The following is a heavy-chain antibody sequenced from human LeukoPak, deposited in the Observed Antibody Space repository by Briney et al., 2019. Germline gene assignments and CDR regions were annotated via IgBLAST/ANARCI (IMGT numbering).Heavy chain of an antibody. J-gene: IGHJ4*02. D-gene: IGHD2-15*01. V-gene: IGHV4-30-2*01. CDR2: IYHSGST. Sequence: PSQTLPLTCAVSGGSISSGGYSWSWIRQPPGKGLEWIGYIYHSGSTYYNPSLKSRVTISVDRSKNQFSLKLSSVTAADTAVYYCARSYCSGGSCYRHFDYWGQGTLVTVSS. CDR1: GGSISSGGYS. CDR3: ARSYCSGGSCYRHFDY.